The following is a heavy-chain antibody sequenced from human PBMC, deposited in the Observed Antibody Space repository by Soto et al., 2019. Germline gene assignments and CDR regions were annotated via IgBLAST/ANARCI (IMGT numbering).Heavy chain of an antibody. V-gene: IGHV3-23*01. Sequence: EVQLLESGGGLVQPGGSLRLSCAASGFTFSSHAMSWVRQAPGKGLEWGSAIRGSDNRTYYADSVRGRFTISRDNSKNTLYLQMSSLRADDTAVYYCAPMGVWGQGTTVTVSS. CDR1: GFTFSSHA. J-gene: IGHJ6*02. CDR3: APMGV. CDR2: IRGSDNRT.